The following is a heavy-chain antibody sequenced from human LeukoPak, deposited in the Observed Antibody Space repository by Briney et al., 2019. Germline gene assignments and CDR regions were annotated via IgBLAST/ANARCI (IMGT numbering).Heavy chain of an antibody. D-gene: IGHD6-13*01. CDR1: GGSISSYY. CDR3: ARGVYIAAAQYAY. V-gene: IGHV4-59*01. CDR2: IYYSGTT. Sequence: SETLSLTGTVSGGSISSYYWSWIRQPPGKGLEWTGYIYYSGTTNYNPSLKSRVTISVDTSKNQFSLKLSSVTAADTAVYYCARGVYIAAAQYAYWGQGTLVTVSS. J-gene: IGHJ4*02.